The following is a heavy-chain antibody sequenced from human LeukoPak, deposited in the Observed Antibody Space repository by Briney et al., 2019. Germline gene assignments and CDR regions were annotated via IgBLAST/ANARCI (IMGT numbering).Heavy chain of an antibody. J-gene: IGHJ4*02. CDR3: ATRPPSETYYGVLDY. V-gene: IGHV3-23*01. CDR1: GITFSSHA. Sequence: GGSLRLSCVASGITFSSHAMTWVRQAPGKGLEWVSGITNGGGSTYYAESVRGRFTISRDNSKNTVYLQMNTLRAEDTAVYYCATRPPSETYYGVLDYWGQGSLVTVSS. D-gene: IGHD4-17*01. CDR2: ITNGGGST.